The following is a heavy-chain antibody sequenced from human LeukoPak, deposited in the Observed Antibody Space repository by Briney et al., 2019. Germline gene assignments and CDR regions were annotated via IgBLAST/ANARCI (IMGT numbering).Heavy chain of an antibody. D-gene: IGHD3-16*01. J-gene: IGHJ4*02. CDR3: AKDLGDYFDY. CDR1: GFTFSSYG. CDR2: ISYDGSNK. Sequence: GRSLRLSCAASGFTFSSYGMHWVRQAPGEGLEWVAVISYDGSNKYYADSVKGRFTISRDNSKNTLYLQMNSLRAEDTAVYYCAKDLGDYFDYWGQGTLVTVSS. V-gene: IGHV3-30*18.